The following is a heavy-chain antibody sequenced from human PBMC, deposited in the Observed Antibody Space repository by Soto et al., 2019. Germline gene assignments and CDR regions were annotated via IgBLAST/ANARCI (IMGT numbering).Heavy chain of an antibody. CDR1: GFTVSSNY. V-gene: IGHV3-53*04. CDR2: IYSGGST. Sequence: EVQLVESGGGLVQPGGSLRLSCAASGFTVSSNYMSWVRQAPGKGLEWVSVIYSGGSTYYADSVKGRFTISRNNSKNTLYIQKNSLRAEDTAVYYCARAQGIAVAGYYYSYGMDVWGQGTTVTVSS. CDR3: ARAQGIAVAGYYYSYGMDV. J-gene: IGHJ6*02. D-gene: IGHD6-19*01.